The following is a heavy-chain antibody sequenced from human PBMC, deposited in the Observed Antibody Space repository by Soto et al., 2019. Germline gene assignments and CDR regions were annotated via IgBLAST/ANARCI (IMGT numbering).Heavy chain of an antibody. J-gene: IGHJ4*02. V-gene: IGHV3-23*01. CDR1: GITLSSCA. CDR2: ISSSGDST. D-gene: IGHD6-13*01. CDR3: ASRQGDSSSYY. Sequence: GGSLRLSCEASGITLSSCAMSWVRQAPGKGLEWVSAISSSGDSTYYTDSVKGRLTISRDNSKNTLYLKMNSRGAEDTSVYYCASRQGDSSSYYWGQGTLVTVSS.